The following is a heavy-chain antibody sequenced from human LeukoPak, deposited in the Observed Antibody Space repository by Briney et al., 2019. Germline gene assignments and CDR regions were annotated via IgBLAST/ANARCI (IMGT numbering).Heavy chain of an antibody. V-gene: IGHV4-39*07. D-gene: IGHD2/OR15-2a*01. CDR1: GGSISNRSHF. J-gene: IGHJ4*02. CDR3: ARDSAPNLLAYFDY. CDR2: IYYSGYT. Sequence: SETLSLTCTVSGGSISNRSHFWGWIRQTPGKGLEWFGSIYYSGYTYYNPSLKSRVTISVDTSMNQSSLRLNSVTAADTAVYYCARDSAPNLLAYFDYWGQGILVTVSS.